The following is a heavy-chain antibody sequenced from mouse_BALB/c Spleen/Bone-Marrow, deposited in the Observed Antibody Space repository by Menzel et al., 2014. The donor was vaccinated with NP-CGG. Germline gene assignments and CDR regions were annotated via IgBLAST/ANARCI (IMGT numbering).Heavy chain of an antibody. CDR1: GFNIKDTY. D-gene: IGHD2-2*01. J-gene: IGHJ3*01. CDR2: IDPANGNT. V-gene: IGHV14-3*02. CDR3: ARNYGYGKSFAY. Sequence: EVKLVESGAELVKPGASVKLSCTASGFNIKDTYMHWVKQRPEQGLEWIGRIDPANGNTKYDPKFQGKATITADTSSNTAYLQLSSLTSEDTAVYHCARNYGYGKSFAYWGQGTLVTVSA.